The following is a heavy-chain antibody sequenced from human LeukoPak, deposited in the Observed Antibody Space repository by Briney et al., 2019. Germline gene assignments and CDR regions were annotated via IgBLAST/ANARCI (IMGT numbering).Heavy chain of an antibody. CDR3: ARRGSNWNYFGFDY. CDR1: GGSFSGYY. CDR2: INHSGST. Sequence: SETLSLTCAVYGGSFSGYYWSWIRQPPGKGLEWIGEINHSGSTNYNPSLKSRVTISVDTSKNQFSLKLSSVTAADTAVYYCARRGSNWNYFGFDYWGQGTLVTVSS. D-gene: IGHD1-7*01. V-gene: IGHV4-34*01. J-gene: IGHJ4*02.